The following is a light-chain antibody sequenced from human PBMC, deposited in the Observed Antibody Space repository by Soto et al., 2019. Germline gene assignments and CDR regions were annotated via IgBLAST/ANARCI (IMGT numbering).Light chain of an antibody. Sequence: IQLTQSPSSLSASVGDRVTISCRASQGIANFLAWYQQKPGKAPKLLIYGASTLQSGSHQGSAAADLGQISLSPSAACSLKNFATYYCQQLNSFPIPFGPGTKVDIK. CDR2: GAS. V-gene: IGKV1-9*01. J-gene: IGKJ3*01. CDR3: QQLNSFPIP. CDR1: QGIANF.